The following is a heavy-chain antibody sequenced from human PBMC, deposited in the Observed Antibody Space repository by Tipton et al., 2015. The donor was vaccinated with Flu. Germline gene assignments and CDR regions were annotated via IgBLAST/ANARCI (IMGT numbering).Heavy chain of an antibody. Sequence: SLRLSCAASGFTFSSYAMHWVRQAPGKGLEWVAVISYDGSNKYYADSVKGRFTISRDNSKNTLYLQMNSLRAEDTAVYYCARDRRAKGELLAYDAFDIWGQGTMVTVSS. CDR1: GFTFSSYA. CDR2: ISYDGSNK. CDR3: ARDRRAKGELLAYDAFDI. V-gene: IGHV3-30*04. D-gene: IGHD1-26*01. J-gene: IGHJ3*02.